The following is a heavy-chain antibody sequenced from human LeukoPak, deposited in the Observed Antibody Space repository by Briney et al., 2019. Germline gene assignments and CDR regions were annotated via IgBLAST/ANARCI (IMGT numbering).Heavy chain of an antibody. J-gene: IGHJ5*02. CDR3: ARGPTFDWFDP. Sequence: GGTLRLSCAASGFTFSTYAMHWVRQAPGKGLEWVAVISYDASHKYYADSVKGRFTISRDNSKNTLYLQMNSLRAEDTAVYYCARGPTFDWFDPWGQGTLVTVSS. V-gene: IGHV3-30*04. D-gene: IGHD3-16*01. CDR1: GFTFSTYA. CDR2: ISYDASHK.